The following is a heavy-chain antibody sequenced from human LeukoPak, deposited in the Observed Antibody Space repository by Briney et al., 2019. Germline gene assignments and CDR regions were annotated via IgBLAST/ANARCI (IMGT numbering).Heavy chain of an antibody. CDR3: AKAGAVVVVAAKYFDY. D-gene: IGHD2-15*01. V-gene: IGHV3-23*01. CDR2: ISGSGGST. Sequence: GGSLRLSCAASGFTFSSYDMSWVRQAPGKGLEWVSAISGSGGSTYYADSVEGRFTISRDNSKNTLYLQMNSLRAEDTAVYYCAKAGAVVVVAAKYFDYWGQGTLVTVSS. CDR1: GFTFSSYD. J-gene: IGHJ4*02.